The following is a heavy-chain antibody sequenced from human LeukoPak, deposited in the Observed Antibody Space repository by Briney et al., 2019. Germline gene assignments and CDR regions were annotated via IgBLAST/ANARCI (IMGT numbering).Heavy chain of an antibody. D-gene: IGHD3-22*01. CDR2: MNPNNGNT. J-gene: IGHJ4*02. Sequence: GASVKVSRKASGYTFTSYDINWVRQATGQGLEWMGWMNPNNGNTGYAQRFQGRVTLTRDTSISTAYMELSSLRSEDTAVYYCARGFLGYDSSDYAFSYYWGQGTLVTVSS. CDR3: ARGFLGYDSSDYAFSYY. CDR1: GYTFTSYD. V-gene: IGHV1-8*01.